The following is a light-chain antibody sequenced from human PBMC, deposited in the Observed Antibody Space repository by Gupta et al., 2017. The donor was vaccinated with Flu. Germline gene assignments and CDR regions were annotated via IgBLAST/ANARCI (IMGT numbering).Light chain of an antibody. J-gene: IGKJ3*01. CDR1: QSVSSY. V-gene: IGKV3-11*01. CDR3: QQRINGHRGHT. CDR2: DAS. Sequence: EIVLTQSPATLSLSPGERATLSCRASQSVSSYLAWYQKKPGQAPRLLISDASNRATGIKARFSGRGDGTDFTLTIISREPEDFAVYYCQQRINGHRGHTFGHGTKEDTK.